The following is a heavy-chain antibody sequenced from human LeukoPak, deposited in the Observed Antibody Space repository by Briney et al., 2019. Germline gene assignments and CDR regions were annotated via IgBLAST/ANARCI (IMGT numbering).Heavy chain of an antibody. Sequence: PSETLSLTCTVSGGSISSYYWSWIRQPPGKGLEWIGYIYYSGSTNYNPSLKSRVTISVDTSKNQFSLKLSSVTAADTAVYYCARWDVWGSYRYLYYWGQGTLVTVSS. CDR2: IYYSGST. CDR3: ARWDVWGSYRYLYY. V-gene: IGHV4-59*01. D-gene: IGHD3-16*02. J-gene: IGHJ4*02. CDR1: GGSISSYY.